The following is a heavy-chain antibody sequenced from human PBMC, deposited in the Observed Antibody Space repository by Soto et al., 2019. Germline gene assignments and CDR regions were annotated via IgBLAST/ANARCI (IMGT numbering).Heavy chain of an antibody. CDR3: ARRSYGIIKIFDY. J-gene: IGHJ4*02. V-gene: IGHV4-4*02. Sequence: SETLFLTCAVSGGSISSSNWWSWVRQPPGKRLEWIGEIYHSGSTNYNPSLKSRVTISVDKSKNQFSLKLSSVTAADTAVYYCARRSYGIIKIFDYWGQGTLVTVS. CDR2: IYHSGST. D-gene: IGHD5-18*01. CDR1: GGSISSSNW.